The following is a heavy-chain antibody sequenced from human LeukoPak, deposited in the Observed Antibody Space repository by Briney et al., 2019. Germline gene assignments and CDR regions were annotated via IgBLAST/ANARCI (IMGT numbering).Heavy chain of an antibody. CDR3: ARDFPKYYYDSTGYVY. V-gene: IGHV1-18*01. CDR2: TSAYNGKT. D-gene: IGHD3-22*01. CDR1: GYTFTNYG. Sequence: ASVKVSCKASGYTFTNYGISWVRQAPGQGLEWRGWTSAYNGKTNYAQKLQGRVTMTTERSKSKDYMELRSLRSDVTAVYYCARDFPKYYYDSTGYVYWGQGTRVTVSS. J-gene: IGHJ4*02.